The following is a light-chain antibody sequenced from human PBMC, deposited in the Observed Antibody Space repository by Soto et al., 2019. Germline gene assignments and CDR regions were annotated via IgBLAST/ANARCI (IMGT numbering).Light chain of an antibody. V-gene: IGKV1-5*01. CDR1: QRISSW. CDR2: DAS. Sequence: DIQMTQSPSTLSASVGDRVTITCRASQRISSWLAWYQQKPGKAPKLLIYDASSLESGVPSRFSGSGSGTEFTLTISSLQADDFATYYCQQYKSYSPTFGQGTKLEIK. CDR3: QQYKSYSPT. J-gene: IGKJ2*01.